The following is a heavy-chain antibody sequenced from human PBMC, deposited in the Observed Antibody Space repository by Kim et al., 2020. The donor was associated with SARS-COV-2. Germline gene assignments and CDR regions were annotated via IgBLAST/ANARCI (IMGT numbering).Heavy chain of an antibody. J-gene: IGHJ5*02. D-gene: IGHD6-19*01. CDR2: FDPEDGET. Sequence: ASVKVSCKVSGYTLTELSMHWVRQAPGKGLEWMGGFDPEDGETIYAQKFQGRVTMTEDTSTDTAYMELSSLRSEDTAVYYCATSSAVAVAGWFDLWGQGTLVTVSS. CDR1: GYTLTELS. V-gene: IGHV1-24*01. CDR3: ATSSAVAVAGWFDL.